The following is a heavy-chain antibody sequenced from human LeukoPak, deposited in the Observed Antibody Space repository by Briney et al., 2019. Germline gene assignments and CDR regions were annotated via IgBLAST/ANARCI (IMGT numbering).Heavy chain of an antibody. CDR2: ISAYNGNT. J-gene: IGHJ4*02. CDR3: ARDSLLWFGELFGDFDY. D-gene: IGHD3-10*01. V-gene: IGHV1-18*01. Sequence: ASVKVSCKASGYTFTSYGISWVRQAPGQGLEWMGWISAYNGNTNYAQKLQGRVTMTTDTSTSTAYMELRSLRSDDTAVYYCARDSLLWFGELFGDFDYWGQGTLVTVSS. CDR1: GYTFTSYG.